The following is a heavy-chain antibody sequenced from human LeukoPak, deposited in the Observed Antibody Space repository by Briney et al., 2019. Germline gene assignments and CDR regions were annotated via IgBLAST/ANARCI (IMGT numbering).Heavy chain of an antibody. Sequence: PSESLSLTCTVSGGSISSYYWSWIRQPPGKGLEWIGYIYYSGSTNYNPSLKSRVTISVDTSKNQFSLKLNSVAPEDTAVYYCARDHGGLDYWGQGTVVTVSS. V-gene: IGHV4-59*12. CDR2: IYYSGST. CDR3: ARDHGGLDY. J-gene: IGHJ4*02. CDR1: GGSISSYY.